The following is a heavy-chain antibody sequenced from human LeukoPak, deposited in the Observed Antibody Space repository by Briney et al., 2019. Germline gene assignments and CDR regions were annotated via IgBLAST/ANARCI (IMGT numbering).Heavy chain of an antibody. V-gene: IGHV3-7*01. Sequence: PGGSLRLSCAASGFTFRSYWMTWVRQAPGKGLEWVANIKQDGSEKYYVDSVKGRFTISRDNAKNSLFLQMNNLRAEDTAVYYCAREDVAAYCYMDVWGKGTTVTVSS. D-gene: IGHD2-15*01. CDR3: AREDVAAYCYMDV. J-gene: IGHJ6*03. CDR1: GFTFRSYW. CDR2: IKQDGSEK.